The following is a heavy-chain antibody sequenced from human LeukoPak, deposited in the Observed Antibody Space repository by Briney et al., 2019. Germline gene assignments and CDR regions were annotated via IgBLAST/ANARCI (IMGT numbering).Heavy chain of an antibody. D-gene: IGHD2-2*01. Sequence: GGSLRLSCAASGFTFDDYTMHWVRQAPGKGLEWVSLISWDGGSTYYADSVKGRFTTSRDNSKNSLYLQMNSLRTEDTALYYCAKAPGPWVVPAATMNYYYYYMDVWGKGTTVTVSS. J-gene: IGHJ6*03. V-gene: IGHV3-43*01. CDR1: GFTFDDYT. CDR2: ISWDGGST. CDR3: AKAPGPWVVPAATMNYYYYYMDV.